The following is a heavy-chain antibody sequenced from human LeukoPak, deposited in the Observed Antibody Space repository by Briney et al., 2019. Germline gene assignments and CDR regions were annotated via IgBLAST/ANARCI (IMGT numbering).Heavy chain of an antibody. V-gene: IGHV1-2*02. CDR1: GYTFTGYY. D-gene: IGHD4/OR15-4a*01. CDR2: INPNSGGT. CDR3: ARPLLWWPQVGYFDY. J-gene: IGHJ4*02. Sequence: ASVKVSCKASGYTFTGYYMHWVRQAPGQGLEWMGWINPNSGGTNYAQKFQGRVTMTRDTSISTVYMELSRLRPDDTAVYYCARPLLWWPQVGYFDYWGQGTLVTVSS.